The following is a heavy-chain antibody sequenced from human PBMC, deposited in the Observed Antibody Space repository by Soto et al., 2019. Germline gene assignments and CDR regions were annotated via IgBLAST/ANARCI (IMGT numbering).Heavy chain of an antibody. CDR3: ARPYWNDVTWFDP. D-gene: IGHD1-1*01. Sequence: EVQVVESGGGLVQPGGSLRLSCAASGFPFSSYSMNWVRQAPGKGLEWVSYISSSSTTIYYADSVKGRFTISRDNAKNSRYLQMNSLRAEDTAVYYCARPYWNDVTWFDPWGHGTLVTVSS. CDR2: ISSSSTTI. V-gene: IGHV3-48*01. CDR1: GFPFSSYS. J-gene: IGHJ5*02.